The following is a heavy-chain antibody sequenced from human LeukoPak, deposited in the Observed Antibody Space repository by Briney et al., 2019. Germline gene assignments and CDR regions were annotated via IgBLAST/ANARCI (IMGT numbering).Heavy chain of an antibody. CDR1: GFTFSSYE. V-gene: IGHV1-69*05. CDR2: IIPMFGTA. D-gene: IGHD2-2*01. CDR3: ASGTTDIVVVPATLRNYYFDY. Sequence: SCAASGFTFSSYEISWVRQAPGQGLEWMGGIIPMFGTAKYAQKFQGRVTITTDKSTSTAYMELSSLRSEDTAVYYCASGTTDIVVVPATLRNYYFDYWGQGTLVTVSS. J-gene: IGHJ4*02.